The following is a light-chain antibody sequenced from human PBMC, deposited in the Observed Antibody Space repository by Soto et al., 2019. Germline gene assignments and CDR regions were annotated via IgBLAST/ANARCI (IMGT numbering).Light chain of an antibody. CDR3: QQTHTTFT. CDR2: AAS. J-gene: IGKJ4*01. CDR1: QSISTY. Sequence: DIQMPQSPSSLSASVGDRVTITCRASQSISTYLNWYQQKPGKVPKLLIYAASSLQSGVPSRFSGSGSGTDFTLTISSLQPGDFATYYCQQTHTTFTFGGGTTVEIK. V-gene: IGKV1-39*01.